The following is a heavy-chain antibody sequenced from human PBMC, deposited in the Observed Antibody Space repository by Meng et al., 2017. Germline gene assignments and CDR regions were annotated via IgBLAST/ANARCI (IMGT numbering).Heavy chain of an antibody. V-gene: IGHV7-4-1*02. CDR1: GYTFTKYA. Sequence: VQLVISGSVLTKLGASVTVSCKAFGYTFTKYAMHWVRQAPGQGLEWMGWINTNTGNPTYAQGFTGRFVFSLDTSVSTAYLQISRLKAEDTAVYYCAREGRVDFDYWGQGTLVTVSS. D-gene: IGHD1-26*01. J-gene: IGHJ4*02. CDR3: AREGRVDFDY. CDR2: INTNTGNP.